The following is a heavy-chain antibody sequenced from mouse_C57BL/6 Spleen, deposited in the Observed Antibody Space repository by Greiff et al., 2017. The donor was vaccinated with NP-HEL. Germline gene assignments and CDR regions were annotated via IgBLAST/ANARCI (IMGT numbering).Heavy chain of an antibody. J-gene: IGHJ1*03. D-gene: IGHD1-1*01. CDR2: INPNYGTT. CDR1: GYSFTDYN. V-gene: IGHV1-39*01. Sequence: EVQLQQSGPELAKPGASVKISCKASGYSFTDYNMNWVKQSNGKSLEWIGVINPNYGTTSYNQKFKGKATLTVDQSSSTAYMQLNSLTSEDSAVYYCARLHYGSSYWYFDVWGTGTTVTVSS. CDR3: ARLHYGSSYWYFDV.